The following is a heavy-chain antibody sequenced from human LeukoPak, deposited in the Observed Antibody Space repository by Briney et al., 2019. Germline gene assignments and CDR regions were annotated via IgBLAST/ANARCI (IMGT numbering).Heavy chain of an antibody. CDR2: ISSSSSTI. J-gene: IGHJ3*02. CDR1: GFTFSSYS. V-gene: IGHV3-48*04. D-gene: IGHD3-3*01. Sequence: GGSLRLSCAASGFTFSSYSMNWVRQAPGKGLEWVSYISSSSSTIYYADSVKGRFTISRDNAKNSLYLQMNSLRAEDTAVYYCARVSPDYDFWSGYYINAFDIWGQGTMVTVSS. CDR3: ARVSPDYDFWSGYYINAFDI.